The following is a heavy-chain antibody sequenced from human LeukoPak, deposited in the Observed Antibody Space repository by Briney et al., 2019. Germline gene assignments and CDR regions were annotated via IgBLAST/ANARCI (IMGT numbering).Heavy chain of an antibody. V-gene: IGHV3-20*04. CDR1: GFTFDDYG. Sequence: GWSLRLSCAASGFTFDDYGMSWVRQAPGKGLEWVSGINWNGGSTGYADSVKGRFTISRDNAKNSLYLQMNSLRAEDTALYYCARENLADYYDSSGYFDYWGQGTLVTVSS. D-gene: IGHD3-22*01. CDR3: ARENLADYYDSSGYFDY. J-gene: IGHJ4*02. CDR2: INWNGGST.